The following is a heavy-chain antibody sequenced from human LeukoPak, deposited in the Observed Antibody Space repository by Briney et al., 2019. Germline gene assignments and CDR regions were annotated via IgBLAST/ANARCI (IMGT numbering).Heavy chain of an antibody. V-gene: IGHV4-59*01. J-gene: IGHJ4*02. Sequence: SETLSLTCTVSGGSISSYYWSWIRQPPGKGLEWIGYIYYSGSTNYNPSLKSRVTISVDTSKNQFSLKLSSVTAADTAVYYCARFYCYDSSGYYYSFDYWGQGTLVTVSS. D-gene: IGHD3-22*01. CDR2: IYYSGST. CDR1: GGSISSYY. CDR3: ARFYCYDSSGYYYSFDY.